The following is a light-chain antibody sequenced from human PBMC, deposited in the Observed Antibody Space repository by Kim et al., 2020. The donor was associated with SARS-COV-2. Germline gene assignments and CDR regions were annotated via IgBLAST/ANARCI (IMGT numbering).Light chain of an antibody. V-gene: IGLV1-51*01. J-gene: IGLJ3*02. Sequence: QSVLTQPPSVSAAPGQKVTISCSGSSSNIGNNFVSWYQQLPGTAPKVLIHDNDKRPSGIPDRFSGSKSGTSATLGITGLQTGDKADYYCGTWDSSLSAWVFGGGTQLTVL. CDR3: GTWDSSLSAWV. CDR2: DND. CDR1: SSNIGNNF.